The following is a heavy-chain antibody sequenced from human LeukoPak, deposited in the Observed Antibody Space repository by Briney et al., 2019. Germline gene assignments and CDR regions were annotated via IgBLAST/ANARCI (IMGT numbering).Heavy chain of an antibody. Sequence: SETLSLTCTVSGGSISSGGYYWTWIRQPPGKGLEWIGYIYYSGSTYYNPSLKSRVTISVDTSKNQFSLKLSSVTAADTAVYYCARVSRGGNGDYWGQGTLVTVSS. V-gene: IGHV4-30-4*08. CDR3: ARVSRGGNGDY. CDR2: IYYSGST. CDR1: GGSISSGGYY. J-gene: IGHJ4*02. D-gene: IGHD4-23*01.